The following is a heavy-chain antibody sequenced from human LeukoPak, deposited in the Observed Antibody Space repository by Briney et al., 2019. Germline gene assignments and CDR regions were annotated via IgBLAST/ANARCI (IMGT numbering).Heavy chain of an antibody. J-gene: IGHJ6*02. CDR1: GFTSIAYA. V-gene: IGHV3-23*01. D-gene: IGHD3-16*01. Sequence: GGSLRLSCVGSGFTSIAYALTWARQAPGKGLEWVSGISGGGVTTYYADSVKGRFTISRDNSKNTLYLRTNSLRADDTAIYYCARNQQLGGHSYYYYGMDVWGQGTTVTVSS. CDR3: ARNQQLGGHSYYYYGMDV. CDR2: ISGGGVTT.